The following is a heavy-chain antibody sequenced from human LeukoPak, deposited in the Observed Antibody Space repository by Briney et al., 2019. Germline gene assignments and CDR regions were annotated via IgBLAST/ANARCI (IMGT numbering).Heavy chain of an antibody. Sequence: PSETLSLTCAVYGGSFSGYYWSWIRQPPGKGLEWIGEIDHSGSTSYNSSLKSRVTISIDTSKNQFSLKLTSVTAADMAMYYCARGSYYYGSGTDYWDQGTLVTVSS. CDR2: IDHSGST. J-gene: IGHJ4*02. CDR1: GGSFSGYY. V-gene: IGHV4-34*01. CDR3: ARGSYYYGSGTDY. D-gene: IGHD3-10*01.